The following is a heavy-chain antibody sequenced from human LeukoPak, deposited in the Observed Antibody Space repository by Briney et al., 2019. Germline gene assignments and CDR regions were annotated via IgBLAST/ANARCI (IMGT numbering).Heavy chain of an antibody. CDR3: ARARPLYDSSGYYFDY. J-gene: IGHJ4*02. CDR2: IYHSGST. CDR1: GYSISSGYY. Sequence: SETLSLTCTVSGYSISSGYYWGWIRQPPGKGLEWIGSIYHSGSTYYNPSLKSRVTISVDRSKNQFSLKLSSVTAADTAVYYCARARPLYDSSGYYFDYWGQGTLVTVSS. D-gene: IGHD3-22*01. V-gene: IGHV4-38-2*02.